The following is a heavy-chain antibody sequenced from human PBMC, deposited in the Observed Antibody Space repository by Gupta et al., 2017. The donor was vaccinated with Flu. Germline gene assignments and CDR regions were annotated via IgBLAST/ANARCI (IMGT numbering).Heavy chain of an antibody. Sequence: EVQLVESGGGLVQPGGSLRLSCAVSGFTFSHYDMHWVGQATGKGLEWVSAIGTAGDTFYPGSVKGRFTISRENAKNSVSLQINSLGAGDPAVYYCVRGLGADYTAWGYFDYWGRGTLVAVSS. CDR1: GFTFSHYD. V-gene: IGHV3-13*01. D-gene: IGHD4-11*01. J-gene: IGHJ4*02. CDR3: VRGLGADYTAWGYFDY. CDR2: IGTAGDT.